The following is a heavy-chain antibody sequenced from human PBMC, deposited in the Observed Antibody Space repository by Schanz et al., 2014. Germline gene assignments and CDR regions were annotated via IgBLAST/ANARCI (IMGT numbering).Heavy chain of an antibody. V-gene: IGHV7-4-1*02. D-gene: IGHD5-12*01. CDR3: ARGRGGNTGYEAADY. Sequence: QVQLVESGSELKKPGASVKLSCKASGYTFTTYALNWVRQAPGQGLEWMGWINSNTGNPTYAPAFTGRFVFSLDTSVSTAYLQIIGLQAEDSAVFYCARGRGGNTGYEAADYWGQGTRVTVSS. CDR2: INSNTGNP. CDR1: GYTFTTYA. J-gene: IGHJ4*02.